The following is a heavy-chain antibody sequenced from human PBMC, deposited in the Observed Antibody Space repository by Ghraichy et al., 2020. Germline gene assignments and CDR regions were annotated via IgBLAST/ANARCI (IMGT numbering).Heavy chain of an antibody. V-gene: IGHV4-4*02. D-gene: IGHD2-2*01. CDR3: ARFESASISCLDY. Sequence: SETLSLTCAVSGGSISSNNWWSWVRQPPGKGLEWIGEIYHSGSTNYNPSLKGRVTISVDKSRNQFSLKLSSVTAADTAVYYCARFESASISCLDYWGQGTLVTVSS. CDR2: IYHSGST. J-gene: IGHJ4*02. CDR1: GGSISSNNW.